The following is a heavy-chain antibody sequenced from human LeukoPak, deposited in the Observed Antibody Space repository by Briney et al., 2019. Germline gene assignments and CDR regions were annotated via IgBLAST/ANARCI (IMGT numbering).Heavy chain of an antibody. V-gene: IGHV4-34*01. J-gene: IGHJ4*02. D-gene: IGHD2-8*01. CDR3: ARDGPLSGGDFDY. CDR1: GGSFSGYY. CDR2: INHRGST. Sequence: SETLSLTCAVYGGSFSGYYWSWIRQPPGRGLEWIGEINHRGSTNYNPSLKSRVTISIDTSKKQFSLKVTSVTAADTAVYYCARDGPLSGGDFDYWGQGTLVTVAS.